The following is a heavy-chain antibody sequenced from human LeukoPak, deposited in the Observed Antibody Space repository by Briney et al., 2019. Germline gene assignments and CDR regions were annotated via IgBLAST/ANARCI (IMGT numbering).Heavy chain of an antibody. CDR1: GGTISSYA. CDR3: ARVSIVVAGTFDP. D-gene: IGHD6-19*01. Sequence: SVKVSCKASGGTISSYAISWVRQAPGQGLEWMGGIIPIFGTANYAQKFQGRVTITADESTSTAYMELSSLRSEDTAVYYCARVSIVVAGTFDPWGQGTLVTVSS. V-gene: IGHV1-69*13. J-gene: IGHJ5*02. CDR2: IIPIFGTA.